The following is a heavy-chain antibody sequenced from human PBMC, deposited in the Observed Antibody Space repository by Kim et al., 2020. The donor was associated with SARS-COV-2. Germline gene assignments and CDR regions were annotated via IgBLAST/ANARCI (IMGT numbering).Heavy chain of an antibody. CDR2: IIPIFGTA. CDR1: GGTFSSYA. CDR3: ARDLSWELSRYGMDV. J-gene: IGHJ6*02. V-gene: IGHV1-69*13. Sequence: SVKVSCKASGGTFSSYAISWVRQAPGQGLEWMGGIIPIFGTANYAQKFQGRVTITADESTSTAYMELSSLRSEDTAVYYCARDLSWELSRYGMDVWGQGTTVTVSS. D-gene: IGHD3-16*02.